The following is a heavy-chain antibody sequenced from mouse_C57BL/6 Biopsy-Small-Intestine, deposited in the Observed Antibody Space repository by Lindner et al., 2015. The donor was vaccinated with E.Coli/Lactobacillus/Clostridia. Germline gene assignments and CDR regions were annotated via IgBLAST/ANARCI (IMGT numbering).Heavy chain of an antibody. Sequence: SVKVSCKASGYTFSAYYIHWIRQAPGQGLEWVGWVDPNSGGTNYAQRFQGRVTMTGDTSINTAYMELSSLTSDDTAIYYCARDPHIFASLEDDYWGQGTLVTVSS. V-gene: IGHV1-64*01. CDR3: ARDPHIFASLEDDY. CDR2: VDPNSGGT. D-gene: IGHD1-2*01. J-gene: IGHJ4*01. CDR1: GYTFSAYY.